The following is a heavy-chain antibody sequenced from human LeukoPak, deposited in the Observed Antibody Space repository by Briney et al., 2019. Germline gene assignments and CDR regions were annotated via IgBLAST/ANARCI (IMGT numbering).Heavy chain of an antibody. CDR3: ARGSYGQTRHYHFDY. D-gene: IGHD5-18*01. V-gene: IGHV3-7*01. Sequence: GGSLRLSCAASGFTFSYAWMSWVRQAPGKGLKWVANIKQDGSEKYYVDSVKGRFTISRDNAKNSLYLQMNSLRAEDTAVYYCARGSYGQTRHYHFDYWGQGTLVTVSS. J-gene: IGHJ4*02. CDR2: IKQDGSEK. CDR1: GFTFSYAW.